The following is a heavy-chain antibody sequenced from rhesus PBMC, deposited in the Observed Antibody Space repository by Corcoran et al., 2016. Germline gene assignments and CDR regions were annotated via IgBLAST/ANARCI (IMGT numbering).Heavy chain of an antibody. Sequence: QLQLQESGPGLVKPSETLSLTCAVSGGPVSRSNWWSWIRQPPGKGLEWIGRISGSGGSTSYNPSLTSRVTIATDTSKNQFSLKVSSVTAADTAVYYCARDGSGWDYYFDYWGQGVLVTVSS. CDR3: ARDGSGWDYYFDY. CDR1: GGPVSRSNW. J-gene: IGHJ4*01. CDR2: ISGSGGST. V-gene: IGHV4-57*01. D-gene: IGHD6-31*01.